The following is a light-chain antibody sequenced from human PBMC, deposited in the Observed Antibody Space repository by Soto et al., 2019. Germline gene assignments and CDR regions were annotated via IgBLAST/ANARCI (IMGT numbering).Light chain of an antibody. CDR2: GNK. J-gene: IGLJ2*01. V-gene: IGLV1-40*01. Sequence: QSVLTQPPSLSGAPGQRVTISCTGSSSNIGTGYDVHWYQQLPGTAPKLVIYGNKNRPSGVPDRFSGSKSDTSASLAITGLQAEDEADYYCQSYDSSLSAVVFGGGTKLTVL. CDR1: SSNIGTGYD. CDR3: QSYDSSLSAVV.